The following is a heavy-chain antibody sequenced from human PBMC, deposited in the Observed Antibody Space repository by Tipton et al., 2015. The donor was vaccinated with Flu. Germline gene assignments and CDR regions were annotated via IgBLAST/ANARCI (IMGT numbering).Heavy chain of an antibody. CDR3: ARVMTSYYFDY. D-gene: IGHD2-21*02. J-gene: IGHJ4*02. Sequence: RSLRLSCAASGFTFDDYAMHWVRQAPGKGLEWVAFIRYDGSNIYYADSVKGRFTISRDNSKNTLYLQMNSLRPEDTAIYFCARVMTSYYFDYWGQGTLVTVSS. CDR2: IRYDGSNI. V-gene: IGHV3-30*04. CDR1: GFTFDDYA.